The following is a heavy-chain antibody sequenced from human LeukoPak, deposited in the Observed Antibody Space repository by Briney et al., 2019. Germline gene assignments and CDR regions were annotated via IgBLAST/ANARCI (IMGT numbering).Heavy chain of an antibody. V-gene: IGHV3-15*01. CDR2: IKSKTDGGTA. Sequence: GGSLRLSCSASEFTFSRYAMHWVRQAPGKGLEWVGRIKSKTDGGTADYAAPVKGRFTISRDDSKNTLYLQINSLKTEDTAVYYCTADIAVAGKDYWGQGTLVTVSS. D-gene: IGHD6-19*01. CDR1: EFTFSRYA. J-gene: IGHJ4*02. CDR3: TADIAVAGKDY.